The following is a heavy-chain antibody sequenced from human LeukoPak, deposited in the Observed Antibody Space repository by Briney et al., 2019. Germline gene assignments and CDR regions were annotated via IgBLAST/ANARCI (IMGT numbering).Heavy chain of an antibody. Sequence: GGSLRLSCAASGFTFSSYWMSWVRQAPGKGLEWVANIKQDGSEKYYVGSVKGRFTISRDNAKNSLYLQMNSLRAEDTAVYYCARGSYYDSSGYYYGPRWGQGTLVTVSS. CDR2: IKQDGSEK. CDR3: ARGSYYDSSGYYYGPR. D-gene: IGHD3-22*01. V-gene: IGHV3-7*01. CDR1: GFTFSSYW. J-gene: IGHJ4*02.